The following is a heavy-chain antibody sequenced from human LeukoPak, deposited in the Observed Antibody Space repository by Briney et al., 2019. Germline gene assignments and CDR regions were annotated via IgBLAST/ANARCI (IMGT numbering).Heavy chain of an antibody. Sequence: ASAKVSCKASGYTFTSYAMNWVRQAPGQGLEWMGWINTNTGNPTYAQGFTGRFVFSLDTSVSTAYLQISSLKAEDTAVYYCARELDHRITMVRGFDYWGQGTLVTVSS. D-gene: IGHD3-10*01. V-gene: IGHV7-4-1*02. CDR2: INTNTGNP. CDR3: ARELDHRITMVRGFDY. J-gene: IGHJ4*02. CDR1: GYTFTSYA.